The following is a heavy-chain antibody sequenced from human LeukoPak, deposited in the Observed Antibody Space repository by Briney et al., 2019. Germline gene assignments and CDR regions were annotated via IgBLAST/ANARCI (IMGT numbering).Heavy chain of an antibody. V-gene: IGHV1-46*01. D-gene: IGHD5-12*01. CDR3: ARGGYSGYEH. J-gene: IGHJ4*02. Sequence: ASVKVSCKASGYPFTTYYMHWVRQAPGQGLEWMGIINPSGGSTSYAQKFQGRVTMTRDTSTSTVYMEVSSLRSEDTAVYYCARGGYSGYEHWGQGTLVTVSS. CDR2: INPSGGST. CDR1: GYPFTTYY.